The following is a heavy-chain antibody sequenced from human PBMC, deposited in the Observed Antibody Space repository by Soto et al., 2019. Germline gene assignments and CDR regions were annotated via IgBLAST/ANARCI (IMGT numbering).Heavy chain of an antibody. CDR3: ARLTEHSGTYVFEN. V-gene: IGHV3-72*01. CDR2: SRNKANSHTT. D-gene: IGHD1-26*01. Sequence: PGGSLRLSCAASGFTFSDHYLDWVRQAPGKGLEWVGRSRNKANSHTTAYAASVKGRFTISRDDSKNSLYLQMSSLKIEDTAVYYCARLTEHSGTYVFENWGQGTLVTVSS. CDR1: GFTFSDHY. J-gene: IGHJ4*02.